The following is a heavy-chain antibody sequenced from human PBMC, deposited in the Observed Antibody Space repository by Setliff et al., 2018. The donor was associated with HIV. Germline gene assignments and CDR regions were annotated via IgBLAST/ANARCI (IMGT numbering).Heavy chain of an antibody. CDR3: ASGMRWDTAMGDAFDI. CDR1: GYTFTSYT. J-gene: IGHJ3*02. CDR2: INAGNGNT. Sequence: ASVKVSCKASGYTFTSYTLHWVRQAPGQRLEWMGWINAGNGNTKFSQKFQGRVTITADESTSTAYMELSSLRSEDTAVYYCASGMRWDTAMGDAFDIWGQGTMVTVS. V-gene: IGHV1-3*01. D-gene: IGHD5-18*01.